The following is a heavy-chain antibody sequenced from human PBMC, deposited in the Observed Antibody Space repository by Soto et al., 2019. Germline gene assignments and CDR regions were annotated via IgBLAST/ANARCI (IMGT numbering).Heavy chain of an antibody. CDR1: GFTFSSYS. D-gene: IGHD6-13*01. V-gene: IGHV3-48*02. CDR3: ARTIAAAGYRDVYGY. CDR2: ISSSSSTI. J-gene: IGHJ4*02. Sequence: GGSLRLSCAASGFTFSSYSMNWVRQAPGKGLEWVSYISSSSSTIYYADSVKGRFTISRDNAKNSLYLQMNSLRDEDTAVYYCARTIAAAGYRDVYGYWGQGTLVTVSS.